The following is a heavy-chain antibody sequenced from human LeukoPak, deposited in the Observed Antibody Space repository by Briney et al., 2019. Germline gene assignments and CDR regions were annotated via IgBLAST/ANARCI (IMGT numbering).Heavy chain of an antibody. J-gene: IGHJ5*02. CDR1: GYTFTGYY. V-gene: IGHV1-2*02. D-gene: IGHD3-10*01. CDR2: INPNSGGT. Sequence: ASVKVSCKASGYTFTGYYMHWVRQAPGQGLEWMGWINPNSGGTNYAQKFQGRVTMTRDTSISTAYMELSRLRSGDTAVYYCARVRRARNYGSGSYSGWFDPWGQGTLVTVSS. CDR3: ARVRRARNYGSGSYSGWFDP.